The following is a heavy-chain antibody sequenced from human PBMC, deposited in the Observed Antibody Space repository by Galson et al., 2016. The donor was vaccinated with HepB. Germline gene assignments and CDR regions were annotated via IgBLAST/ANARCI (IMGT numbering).Heavy chain of an antibody. CDR3: ARDPMATRYYYNGMDV. Sequence: SLRLSCAASGFTFSTYAMSWVRQAPGKGLEWVSLISGGNTYYADSVRGRFTISRDNSKNTLYLQMNSLRAEDTAVYYCARDPMATRYYYNGMDVWDQGTTVTVSS. V-gene: IGHV3-23*01. J-gene: IGHJ6*02. D-gene: IGHD5-24*01. CDR2: ISGGNT. CDR1: GFTFSTYA.